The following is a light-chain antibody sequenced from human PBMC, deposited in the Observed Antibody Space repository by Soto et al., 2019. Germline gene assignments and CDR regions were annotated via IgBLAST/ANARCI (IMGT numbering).Light chain of an antibody. CDR2: AVN. Sequence: QSVLTQPTSVSGSPGQSITISCTGTSSDVGAYNYVSWYQQHPGKAPKLMIYAVNNRPSGVSDRFSGSKSGNTASLTVSGLQAADESDYYCCSYAMGSTLMVFGGGTKLTVL. CDR3: CSYAMGSTLMV. V-gene: IGLV2-14*01. J-gene: IGLJ3*02. CDR1: SSDVGAYNY.